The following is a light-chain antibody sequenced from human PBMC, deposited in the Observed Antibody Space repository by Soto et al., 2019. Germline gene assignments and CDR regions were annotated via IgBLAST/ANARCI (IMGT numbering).Light chain of an antibody. CDR1: SSDVGGYNY. V-gene: IGLV2-14*01. J-gene: IGLJ2*01. CDR2: DVS. CDR3: SSYTSSSTRV. Sequence: QSALTHPASVSGSPGHSNTISCTGTSSDVGGYNYVSCYQQHPVKAPKLMIYDVSNRPSGLSNRFSGSNSGNTASLSISGLQAEYEADYYCSSYTSSSTRVFGGGTKLTVL.